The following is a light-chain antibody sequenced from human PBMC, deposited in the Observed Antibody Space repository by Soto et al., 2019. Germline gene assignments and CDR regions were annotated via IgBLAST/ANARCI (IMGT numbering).Light chain of an antibody. CDR1: QSVNNN. CDR3: QQYNNLPPDT. V-gene: IGKV3-15*01. CDR2: GAS. J-gene: IGKJ2*01. Sequence: EIILPQSPASLSVSPGERTTLSCRASQSVNNNLAWYQQKPDQAPRLLIYGASTRSTGIPGRFRGSGSGTEFTLTITSLQSEDFAVYFCQQYNNLPPDTFGQGTNLEIK.